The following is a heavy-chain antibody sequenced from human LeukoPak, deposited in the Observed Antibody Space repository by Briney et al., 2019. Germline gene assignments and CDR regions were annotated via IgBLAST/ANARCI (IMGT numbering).Heavy chain of an antibody. CDR2: IRYDGSNK. D-gene: IGHD6-13*01. CDR3: AKDLYSSRSPQDV. Sequence: GGSLRLSCAASGFTFSSYGMHWVRQAPGKGLEWVAFIRYDGSNKYYADSVKGRFTISRDNSKNTLYLQMNSLRAEDTAVYYCAKDLYSSRSPQDVWGKGTTVTVSS. CDR1: GFTFSSYG. V-gene: IGHV3-30*02. J-gene: IGHJ6*04.